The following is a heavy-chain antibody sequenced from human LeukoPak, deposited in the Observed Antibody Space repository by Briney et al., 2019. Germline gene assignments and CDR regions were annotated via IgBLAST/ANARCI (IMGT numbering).Heavy chain of an antibody. Sequence: GGSLRLSCAASGFTFSSYGMHWVRQAPGKGLEWVAFIRYDGSNKYCADSVKGRFTISRDNSKNTLYLQMNSLRAEDTAVYYCAKDEVADFWSGYYWVYWGQGTLVTVSS. J-gene: IGHJ4*02. CDR3: AKDEVADFWSGYYWVY. D-gene: IGHD3-3*01. V-gene: IGHV3-30*02. CDR2: IRYDGSNK. CDR1: GFTFSSYG.